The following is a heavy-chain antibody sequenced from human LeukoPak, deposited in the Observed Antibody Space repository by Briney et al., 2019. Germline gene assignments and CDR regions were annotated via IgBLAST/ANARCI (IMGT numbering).Heavy chain of an antibody. CDR3: ATDISSAGTDHFDY. J-gene: IGHJ4*02. V-gene: IGHV4-59*01. CDR1: AGSISSYY. Sequence: SETETLTCTVSAGSISSYYWSWIRQPPGKGLEWIGYIYYIGITNYSPSLKGRVTISLDTSKNQFSLKLSSVTAANTAIYYCATDISSAGTDHFDYWGQGTLVTVSS. CDR2: IYYIGIT. D-gene: IGHD6-13*01.